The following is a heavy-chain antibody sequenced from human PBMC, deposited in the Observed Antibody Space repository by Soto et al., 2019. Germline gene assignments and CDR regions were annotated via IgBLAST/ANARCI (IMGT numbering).Heavy chain of an antibody. D-gene: IGHD3-9*01. Sequence: GGSLRLSCAASGFTFSNSAMNWVRQAPGKGLEWVSSISGSGGGTYYADSVKGRFTISRDNSKNTLYLQMSSLRADDTAVYYCAHPPGAGYYVFDYWGQGTLVTVSS. V-gene: IGHV3-23*01. CDR1: GFTFSNSA. CDR2: ISGSGGGT. J-gene: IGHJ4*02. CDR3: AHPPGAGYYVFDY.